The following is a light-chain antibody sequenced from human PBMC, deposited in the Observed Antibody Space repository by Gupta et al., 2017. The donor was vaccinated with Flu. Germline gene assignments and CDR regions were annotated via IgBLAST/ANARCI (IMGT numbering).Light chain of an antibody. J-gene: IGKJ4*01. V-gene: IGKV3-11*01. CDR2: DAS. CDR1: QSVSNY. Sequence: SPATLSLSPGERATLSCRASQSVSNYLEWYQQKPGQAPRLLIYDASNRATGISDRFSGSGSGTDFTLTSSSRETEDFAVYYWQQCSDLLTFGGGTKVEIK. CDR3: QQCSDLLT.